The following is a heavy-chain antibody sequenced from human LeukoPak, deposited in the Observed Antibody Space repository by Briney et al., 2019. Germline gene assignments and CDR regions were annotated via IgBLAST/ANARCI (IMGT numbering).Heavy chain of an antibody. CDR1: GFTFSSYG. J-gene: IGHJ4*02. D-gene: IGHD6-19*01. CDR2: IRYDGNEK. Sequence: GGSLRLSCAASGFTFSSYGMHWVRQAPGKGLEWVAFIRYDGNEKYYGDSVKGRFTISRDNSKNTMYVQMNSLRDEDTAVYYCAKDVVGQQWLENYWGQGTLVTVSS. V-gene: IGHV3-30*02. CDR3: AKDVVGQQWLENY.